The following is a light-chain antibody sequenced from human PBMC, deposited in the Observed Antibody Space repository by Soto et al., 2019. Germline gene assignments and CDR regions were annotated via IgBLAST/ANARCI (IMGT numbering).Light chain of an antibody. V-gene: IGKV1-27*01. J-gene: IGKJ4*01. CDR2: SSS. CDR3: QKHDNSPLT. Sequence: DIQMTQSPSSLSASVGDRVTITCRASQGIGNHLSWYQQRPGKVPKLLIYSSSTLQSGVPSRFGGSGSGTEFTLTISSLQPEDVATYYCQKHDNSPLTFGGGTKVDIK. CDR1: QGIGNH.